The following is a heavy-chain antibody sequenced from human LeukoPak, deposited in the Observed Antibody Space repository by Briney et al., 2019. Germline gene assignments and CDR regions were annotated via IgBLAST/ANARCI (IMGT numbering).Heavy chain of an antibody. V-gene: IGHV3-30*04. CDR3: ARDFRPVVGVGGTFDY. Sequence: GGSLRLSCAASGFTFSSYAMDWVRQAPGKGVEWVAVISYDGSNKYYADSVKGRFTISRDNSKNTLYLQMNSLRAEDTAVYYCARDFRPVVGVGGTFDYWGQGTLVTVSS. CDR1: GFTFSSYA. D-gene: IGHD2-2*01. CDR2: ISYDGSNK. J-gene: IGHJ4*02.